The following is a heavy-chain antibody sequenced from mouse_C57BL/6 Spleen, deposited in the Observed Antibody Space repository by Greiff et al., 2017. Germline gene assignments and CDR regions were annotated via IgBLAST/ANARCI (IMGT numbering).Heavy chain of an antibody. CDR2: INPNNGGT. J-gene: IGHJ2*01. D-gene: IGHD3-1*01. Sequence: VQLQQSGPELVKPGASVKISCKASGYTFTDSYMNWVKQSHGKSLEWIGDINPNNGGTSYNQKFKGKATLTLDKSSSTAYMELRSLTSEDSAVYYCARSGDVYLGYWGQGTTLTVSS. CDR1: GYTFTDSY. V-gene: IGHV1-26*01. CDR3: ARSGDVYLGY.